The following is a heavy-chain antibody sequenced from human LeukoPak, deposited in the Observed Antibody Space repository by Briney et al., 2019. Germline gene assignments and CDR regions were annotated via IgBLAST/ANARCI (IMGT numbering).Heavy chain of an antibody. CDR2: IWYDGSNK. V-gene: IGHV3-33*06. J-gene: IGHJ6*03. D-gene: IGHD4-11*01. CDR3: AKSYSNSGRGYYYYMDV. Sequence: GRSLRLSCAASGFTFSSYGMHWVRQAPGKGLEWVAVIWYDGSNKYYADSVKGRFTISRDNSKNTLYLQMNSLRAEDTAVYYCAKSYSNSGRGYYYYMDVWGKGTTVTVSS. CDR1: GFTFSSYG.